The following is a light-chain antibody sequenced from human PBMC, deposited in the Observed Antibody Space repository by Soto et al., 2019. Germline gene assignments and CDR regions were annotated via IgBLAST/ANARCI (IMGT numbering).Light chain of an antibody. V-gene: IGLV1-47*01. CDR3: AAWDDSLSVNYV. CDR2: RNN. J-gene: IGLJ1*01. Sequence: QSVLTQPPSASWTPGQRVTISCSGSSSNIGSNYVYWYQQLPGTAPKLLIYRNNQRPSGVPDRFSGSKSGTSASLAISGLRSEDEADYYCAAWDDSLSVNYVFGTGTKVTVL. CDR1: SSNIGSNY.